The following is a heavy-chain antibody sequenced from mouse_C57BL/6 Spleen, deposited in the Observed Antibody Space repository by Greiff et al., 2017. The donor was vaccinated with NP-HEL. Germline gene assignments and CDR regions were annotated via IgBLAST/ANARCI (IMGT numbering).Heavy chain of an antibody. D-gene: IGHD1-1*02. CDR3: ERIGGHYFDY. J-gene: IGHJ2*01. CDR1: GYTFTDYY. CDR2: IYPNNGGN. Sequence: EVQLQQSGPELVKPGASVKVSCTASGYTFTDYYIHWVKQSHGQSLEWIGYIYPNNGGNGYNQKFKGKATLTVDKSSSTAYMELRSLTSADSAVYYCERIGGHYFDYWGQGTTLTVSS. V-gene: IGHV1-34*01.